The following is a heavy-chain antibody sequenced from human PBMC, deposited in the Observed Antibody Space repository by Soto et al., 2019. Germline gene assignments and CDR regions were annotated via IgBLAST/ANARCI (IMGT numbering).Heavy chain of an antibody. J-gene: IGHJ6*02. D-gene: IGHD5-12*01. V-gene: IGHV1-18*01. Sequence: GASVKVSCKASGYSFTSYGVTWVRQAPGQGLEWMGWISTYNGDTNYAQTFQGRVTMTTDTSTSTVHMEVRSLRSDDTAVYYCAREGVAPYYCYGMDVWGQGTPVTVSS. CDR2: ISTYNGDT. CDR3: AREGVAPYYCYGMDV. CDR1: GYSFTSYG.